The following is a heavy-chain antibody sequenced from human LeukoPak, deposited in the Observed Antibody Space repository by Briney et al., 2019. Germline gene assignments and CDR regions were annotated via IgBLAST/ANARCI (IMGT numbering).Heavy chain of an antibody. V-gene: IGHV4-38-2*01. Sequence: PSETLSLTCAVSGYSISSGYYWGWIRQPPGKGLEWIGNIYHSGSTYYNPSLRSRVTISVGTSKNQFSLKLSSVTAADTAVYYCARAGIGIRYYMDVWGKGTTVTVSS. CDR3: ARAGIGIRYYMDV. CDR2: IYHSGST. CDR1: GYSISSGYY. D-gene: IGHD3-10*01. J-gene: IGHJ6*03.